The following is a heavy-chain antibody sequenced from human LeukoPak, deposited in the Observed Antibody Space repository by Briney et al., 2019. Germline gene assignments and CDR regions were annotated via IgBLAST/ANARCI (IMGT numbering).Heavy chain of an antibody. CDR3: ASSIYLGFDP. Sequence: GGSLRLSCAASGFTFSSYWMSWVRQAPGKGLEWVANIKLDGSEKYYVDSVKGRFTISRDNAKNSLYLQMNSLGAEDTAVCYCASSIYLGFDPWGQGTLVTVSS. CDR1: GFTFSSYW. J-gene: IGHJ5*02. D-gene: IGHD3-9*01. CDR2: IKLDGSEK. V-gene: IGHV3-7*01.